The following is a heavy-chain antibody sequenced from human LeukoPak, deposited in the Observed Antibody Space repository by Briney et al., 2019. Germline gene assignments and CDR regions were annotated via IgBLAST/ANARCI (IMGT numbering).Heavy chain of an antibody. V-gene: IGHV3-74*01. Sequence: GGSLRLSCAASGFTFSSYWMHWVRQAPGNGLLWVSRINSDGSVTTYADSVKGRFTISRDNAKNTLYLQMNSLRAEDTAVYYCTRATGSFYGLGYWGQGTLVTVSS. CDR3: TRATGSFYGLGY. D-gene: IGHD1-26*01. CDR2: INSDGSVT. CDR1: GFTFSSYW. J-gene: IGHJ4*02.